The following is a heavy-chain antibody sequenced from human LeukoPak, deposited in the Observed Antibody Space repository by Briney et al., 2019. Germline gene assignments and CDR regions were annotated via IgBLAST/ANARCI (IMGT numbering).Heavy chain of an antibody. V-gene: IGHV4-59*01. CDR2: IHYSGST. D-gene: IGHD2-2*01. CDR3: ARYYSSRTTCYFFDC. CDR1: SRSIIRYY. Sequence: PSETLSLTCTVSSRSIIRYYWSWLRQPPGKGLEWIGYIHYSGSTNYNPSLKSRVTISVDTSKNQFSLKLRSVTAADRAVYYCARYYSSRTTCYFFDCCGQGTLVTVSS. J-gene: IGHJ4*02.